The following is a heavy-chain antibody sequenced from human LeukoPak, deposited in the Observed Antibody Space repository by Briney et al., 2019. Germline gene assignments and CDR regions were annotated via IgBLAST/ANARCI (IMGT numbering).Heavy chain of an antibody. D-gene: IGHD1-26*01. CDR3: ARVRHTTPPRRHFDY. V-gene: IGHV3-21*01. J-gene: IGHJ4*02. Sequence: KSGGSLRLSCAASGFTFSSYSMNWVRQAPGKGLEWVSSISSSSSYIYYADSVKGRFTISRDNAKNSLYLQMNSLRAEDTAVYYCARVRHTTPPRRHFDYWGQGTLVTVSS. CDR2: ISSSSSYI. CDR1: GFTFSSYS.